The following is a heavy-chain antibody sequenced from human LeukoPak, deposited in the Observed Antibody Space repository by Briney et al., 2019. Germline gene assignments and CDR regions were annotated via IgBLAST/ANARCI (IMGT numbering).Heavy chain of an antibody. D-gene: IGHD6-19*01. CDR3: AREKGQVAGGDFDY. CDR1: GGTFRSYA. Sequence: GASVKVSCKASGGTFRSYAISWVRQAPGQGLEWLGGIIPIFGTANYAQKFQGRVTITADESTSTAYMELSSLRSEDTAVYYCAREKGQVAGGDFDYWGQGTLVTVSS. CDR2: IIPIFGTA. V-gene: IGHV1-69*13. J-gene: IGHJ4*02.